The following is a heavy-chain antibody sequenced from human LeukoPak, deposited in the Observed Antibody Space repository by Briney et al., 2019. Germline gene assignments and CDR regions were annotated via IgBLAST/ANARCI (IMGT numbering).Heavy chain of an antibody. CDR1: GGSISSSY. CDR2: IHYSGNT. V-gene: IGHV4-59*01. CDR3: ARMTLRIGSNNWFDP. D-gene: IGHD2-21*01. Sequence: PSETLSLTCTVSGGSISSSYWSWIRQPPGKGLEWIGYIHYSGNTNHNPSLKSRVTISVDTSKNQFSLKLSSVTAADTAVYYCARMTLRIGSNNWFDPWGQGTLVTVSS. J-gene: IGHJ5*02.